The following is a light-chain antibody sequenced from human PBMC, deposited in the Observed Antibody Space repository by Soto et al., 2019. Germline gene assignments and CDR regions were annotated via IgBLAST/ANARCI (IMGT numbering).Light chain of an antibody. CDR2: DAS. CDR1: QSVSIF. J-gene: IGKJ1*01. Sequence: EIVLTQSPATLSLSPGERATLSCRASQSVSIFLTWYQQKPGQAPRLLIYDASQRATGIPARFSGSGSGTDFTLTINRLEPEDFAVYYCQQSHISPRTFGQGTKVDI. CDR3: QQSHISPRT. V-gene: IGKV3-11*01.